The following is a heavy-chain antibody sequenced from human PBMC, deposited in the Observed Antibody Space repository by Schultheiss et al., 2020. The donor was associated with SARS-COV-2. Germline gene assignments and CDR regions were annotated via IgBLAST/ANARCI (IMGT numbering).Heavy chain of an antibody. CDR3: ARDGGYGGNRWFDP. CDR1: GFTFSSYA. V-gene: IGHV3-74*01. CDR2: INSDGSST. J-gene: IGHJ5*02. D-gene: IGHD4-23*01. Sequence: GGSLRLSCAASGFTFSSYAMSWVRQAPGKGLEWVSRINSDGSSTIYADSVKGRFTISRENAKNSLYLQMNSLRAGDTAVYYCARDGGYGGNRWFDPWGQGTLVTVSS.